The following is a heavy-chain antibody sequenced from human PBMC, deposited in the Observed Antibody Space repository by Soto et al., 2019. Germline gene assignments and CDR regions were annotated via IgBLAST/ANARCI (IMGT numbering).Heavy chain of an antibody. V-gene: IGHV5-10-1*01. CDR1: GYSFAGYW. Sequence: GESLKISCKGSGYSFAGYWITWVRQKPGEGLEWMGRIDPSDSQTYYSPSFRGHVTISATKSITTVFLQWSSLMASDTAMYYCARQIYDSDTGPNFQYYFDSWGQGTPVTVSS. CDR3: ARQIYDSDTGPNFQYYFDS. D-gene: IGHD3-22*01. CDR2: IDPSDSQT. J-gene: IGHJ4*02.